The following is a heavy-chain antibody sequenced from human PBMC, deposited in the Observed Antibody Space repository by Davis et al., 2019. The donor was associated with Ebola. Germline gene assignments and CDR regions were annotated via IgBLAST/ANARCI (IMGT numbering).Heavy chain of an antibody. V-gene: IGHV3-7*01. CDR2: IKQDGSEK. CDR3: ARAAGSGYYYYYYMDV. J-gene: IGHJ6*03. CDR1: GFTFSSYW. Sequence: GESLKISCAASGFTFSSYWMSWVRQAPGKGLEWVANIKQDGSEKYYVDSGKGRFTISRDNAKNSLYLQMNSLRAEDTAVYYCARAAGSGYYYYYYMDVWGKGTTVTVAS. D-gene: IGHD3-10*01.